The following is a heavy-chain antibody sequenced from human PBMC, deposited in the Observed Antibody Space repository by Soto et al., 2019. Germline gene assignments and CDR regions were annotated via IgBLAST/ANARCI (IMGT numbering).Heavy chain of an antibody. CDR3: ARSTYDFWSLAGPLDAFDI. J-gene: IGHJ3*02. D-gene: IGHD3-3*01. CDR1: GYSFTSYW. V-gene: IGHV5-51*01. CDR2: IYPGDSDT. Sequence: GESLKISCKGSGYSFTSYWIGWVRQMPGKGLEWMGIIYPGDSDTRYSPSFQGQVTISADKSISTAYLQWSSLKASDTAMYYCARSTYDFWSLAGPLDAFDIWGQGTMVTVSS.